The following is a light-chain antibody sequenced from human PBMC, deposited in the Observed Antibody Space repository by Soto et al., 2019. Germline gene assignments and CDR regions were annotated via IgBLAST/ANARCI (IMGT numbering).Light chain of an antibody. V-gene: IGKV1-39*01. CDR2: AES. Sequence: DIQMTQSPSSLSASVGDRVTITCRASQSISSDLNWYQQKPGEAPKLLIYAESNLQSGVPSRFSGGGSGTDFTLTITCLQPEDSATYYCQQSYRTPVTCGGGTKVEIK. J-gene: IGKJ4*01. CDR3: QQSYRTPVT. CDR1: QSISSD.